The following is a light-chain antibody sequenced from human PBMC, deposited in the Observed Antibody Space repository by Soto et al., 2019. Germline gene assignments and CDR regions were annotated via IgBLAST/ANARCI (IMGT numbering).Light chain of an antibody. Sequence: DIQMTQSPSTLSASVGDRVTITCRDSQRISSWLAWYQQKPGTAPKVLIYEASNLESGVPSRFSGSGSGTEFTLTISRLQHDDFATYYCQQDNNHPTFGPGTEDDIK. CDR2: EAS. CDR1: QRISSW. J-gene: IGKJ3*01. V-gene: IGKV1-5*03. CDR3: QQDNNHPT.